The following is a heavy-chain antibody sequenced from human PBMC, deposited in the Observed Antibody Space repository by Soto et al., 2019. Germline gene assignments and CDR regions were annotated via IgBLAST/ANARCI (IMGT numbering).Heavy chain of an antibody. J-gene: IGHJ5*02. CDR3: ARERGAAAGARWFDP. CDR2: INGGFGNT. V-gene: IGHV1-3*01. Sequence: GASVKVSCKASGCTFSAYTLHWIRQAPGQGLEWMGWINGGFGNTKYSPNFQGRVSITRDTSASTAYMELSSLRYDDTAIYYCARERGAAAGARWFDPWGQGTPVTVSS. CDR1: GCTFSAYT. D-gene: IGHD6-13*01.